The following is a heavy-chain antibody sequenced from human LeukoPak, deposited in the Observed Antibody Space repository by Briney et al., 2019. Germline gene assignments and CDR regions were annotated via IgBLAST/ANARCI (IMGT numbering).Heavy chain of an antibody. Sequence: SETLSLTCTVSGGSISSYYWGWIRQPPGKGLEWIGSIYYSGSTYYNPSLKSRVTISVDTSKNQFSLKLSSVTAADTAVYYCARYSGTYYATFDYWGQGTLVTVSS. D-gene: IGHD1-26*01. V-gene: IGHV4-39*07. J-gene: IGHJ4*02. CDR3: ARYSGTYYATFDY. CDR1: GGSISSYY. CDR2: IYYSGST.